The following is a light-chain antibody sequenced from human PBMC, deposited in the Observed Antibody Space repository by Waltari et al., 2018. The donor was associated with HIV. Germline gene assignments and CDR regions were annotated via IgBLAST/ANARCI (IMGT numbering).Light chain of an antibody. CDR2: GNT. V-gene: IGLV1-40*01. CDR1: SSNIGADYN. CDR3: QSYDSSLSAWV. J-gene: IGLJ3*02. Sequence: QSVLPQPPSLSGAPGQTVTISCPGTSSNIGADYNLHWYQQLPGTAPKLLIYGNTIRPSGVPDRFSGSKSGTSASLAITGLQADDEADYYCQSYDSSLSAWVFGGGTKLTVL.